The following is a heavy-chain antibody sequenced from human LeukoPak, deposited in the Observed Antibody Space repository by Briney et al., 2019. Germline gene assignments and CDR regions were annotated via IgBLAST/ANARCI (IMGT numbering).Heavy chain of an antibody. D-gene: IGHD3-9*01. CDR2: ISSDAASI. CDR1: GFTFSSYE. J-gene: IGHJ4*02. CDR3: ARGMNGVGGYDILIDY. Sequence: GGSLRLSCAASGFTFSSYEMNWVRQAPGKGLECVSYISSDAASIYYADSVRGRFTISRDNAKNSLFLQVYSLRDEDTAVYYCARGMNGVGGYDILIDYWGQGTLVTVSS. V-gene: IGHV3-48*03.